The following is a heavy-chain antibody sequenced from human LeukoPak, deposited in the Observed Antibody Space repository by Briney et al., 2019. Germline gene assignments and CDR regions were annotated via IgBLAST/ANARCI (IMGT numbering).Heavy chain of an antibody. D-gene: IGHD3-10*01. V-gene: IGHV1-2*02. CDR3: ARLYGSGPPGGVAFDI. CDR2: INPNSGGT. J-gene: IGHJ3*02. Sequence: ASVKVSCKASGYTFTGYYMHWVRQAPGQGLEWMGWINPNSGGTNYAQKFQGRVTMTRDTSISTAYMELSRLRSDDTAVYYCARLYGSGPPGGVAFDIWGQGTMVTVSS. CDR1: GYTFTGYY.